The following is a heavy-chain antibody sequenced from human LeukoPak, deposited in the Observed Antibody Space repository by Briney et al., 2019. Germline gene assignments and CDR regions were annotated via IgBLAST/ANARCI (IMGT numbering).Heavy chain of an antibody. D-gene: IGHD5-24*01. CDR3: ARGDGYNLY. V-gene: IGHV1-69*04. CDR2: IIPILGIA. CDR1: GGTFSSYA. Sequence: SVKVSCKASGGTFSSYAISWVRQAPGQGLEWMGRIIPILGIANYAQKFQGRVTVTADKSTSTAYMELSSLRSEDTAVYYCARGDGYNLYWGQGTLVTVSS. J-gene: IGHJ4*02.